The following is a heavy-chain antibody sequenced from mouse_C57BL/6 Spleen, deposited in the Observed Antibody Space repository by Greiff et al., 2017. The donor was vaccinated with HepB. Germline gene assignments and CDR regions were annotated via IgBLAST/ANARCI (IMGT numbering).Heavy chain of an antibody. CDR2: IDPSDSYT. V-gene: IGHV1-69*01. Sequence: QVQLKQPGAELVMPGASVKLSCKASGYTFTSYWMHWVKQRPGQGLEWIGEIDPSDSYTNYNQKFKGKSTLTVDKSSSTAYMQLSSLTSEDSAVYYCARGRYSNYVYFDVWGTGTTVTVSS. J-gene: IGHJ1*03. D-gene: IGHD2-5*01. CDR3: ARGRYSNYVYFDV. CDR1: GYTFTSYW.